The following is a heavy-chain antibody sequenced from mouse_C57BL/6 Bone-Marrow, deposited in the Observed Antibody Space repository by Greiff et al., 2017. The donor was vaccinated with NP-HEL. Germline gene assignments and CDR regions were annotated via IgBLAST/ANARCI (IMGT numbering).Heavy chain of an antibody. J-gene: IGHJ2*01. V-gene: IGHV1-19*01. CDR2: INPYNGGT. Sequence: VQLQQSGPVLVKPGASVKMSCKASGYTFTDYYMNWVKQSHGKSLEWIGVINPYNGGTSYNQKFKGKATLTVDKSSSTAYMELNSLTSEDSAVYYCARGDEYDGTDYFDYWGQGTTLTVSS. CDR3: ARGDEYDGTDYFDY. D-gene: IGHD2-4*01. CDR1: GYTFTDYY.